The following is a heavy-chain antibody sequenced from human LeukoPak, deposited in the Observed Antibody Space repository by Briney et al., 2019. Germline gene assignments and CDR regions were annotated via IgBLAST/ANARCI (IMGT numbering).Heavy chain of an antibody. D-gene: IGHD2-2*01. Sequence: GGSLRLSFAAFGFTFSSFSMNWVRQAPGKGLEGVSSISSSSSYLYYADSVKGRFTISRDNAKNSLYLQMNSLRAEDTAVYYCARDPQGCSSTSCRDYYYYYGMDVWGQGTTVTVSS. CDR3: ARDPQGCSSTSCRDYYYYYGMDV. CDR2: ISSSSSYL. J-gene: IGHJ6*02. CDR1: GFTFSSFS. V-gene: IGHV3-21*01.